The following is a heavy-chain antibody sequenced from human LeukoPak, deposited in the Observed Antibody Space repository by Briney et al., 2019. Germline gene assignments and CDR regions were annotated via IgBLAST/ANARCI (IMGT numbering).Heavy chain of an antibody. CDR3: AKIEMATIKGLGY. CDR2: IRYDGSNK. D-gene: IGHD5-24*01. CDR1: GFTFSSYG. J-gene: IGHJ4*02. Sequence: WGSLRLSCAASGFTFSSYGMHWVRQAPGKGLEWVAFIRYDGSNKYYADSVKGRFTISRDNSKNTLYLQMNSLRAEDTAVYYCAKIEMATIKGLGYWGQGTLVTVSS. V-gene: IGHV3-30*02.